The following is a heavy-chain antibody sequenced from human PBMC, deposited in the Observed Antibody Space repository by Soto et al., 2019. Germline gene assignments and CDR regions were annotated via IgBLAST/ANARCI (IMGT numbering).Heavy chain of an antibody. CDR1: GFSFSNHH. D-gene: IGHD4-17*01. Sequence: EVQLVASGGGLVQPGGSLRLSCAGSGFSFSNHHMHWVRQATGQGLEYVSGISANGGTIYYANSVKGRFTISRDNSKNTLFLQMGDLRKEDMAVYYCARVRKTYGDYDYWGQGTLVTVSS. J-gene: IGHJ4*02. CDR2: ISANGGTI. CDR3: ARVRKTYGDYDY. V-gene: IGHV3-64*01.